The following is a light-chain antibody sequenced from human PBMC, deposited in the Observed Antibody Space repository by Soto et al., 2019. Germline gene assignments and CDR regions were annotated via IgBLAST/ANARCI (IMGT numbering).Light chain of an antibody. CDR2: GIS. V-gene: IGKV3-11*01. CDR3: QQRSNWLT. Sequence: EIVMTQSPATLSVSPGERATLSCRASQSVNSNYLAWYQQKPGQAPRLLIYGISKRATDIPARFSGSGSGTDFTLTISSLEPEDFAVYYCQQRSNWLTFGGGTKVDIK. CDR1: QSVNSNY. J-gene: IGKJ4*01.